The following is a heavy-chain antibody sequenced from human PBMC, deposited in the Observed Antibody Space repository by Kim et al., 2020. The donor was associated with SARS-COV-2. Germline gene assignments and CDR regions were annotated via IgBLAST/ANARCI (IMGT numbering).Heavy chain of an antibody. CDR3: ARDRRVVPAAIPPYYYYGMDV. V-gene: IGHV3-33*01. CDR1: GFTFSSYG. D-gene: IGHD2-2*01. CDR2: IWYDGSNK. J-gene: IGHJ6*02. Sequence: GGSLRLSCAASGFTFSSYGMHWVRQAPGKGLEWVAVIWYDGSNKYYADSVKGRFTISRDNSKNTLYLQMNSLRAEDTAVYYCARDRRVVPAAIPPYYYYGMDVWGQGTTVTVSS.